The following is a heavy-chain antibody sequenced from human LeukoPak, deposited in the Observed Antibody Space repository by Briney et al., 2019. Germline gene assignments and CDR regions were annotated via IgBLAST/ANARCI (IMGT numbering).Heavy chain of an antibody. CDR3: AKHQDWTVTVPDY. Sequence: GGSLRLSCAASGFTFRNYAMSWVRQAPGKGLEWVSTIGGTGDDTDYADSVKGRFPISRDNSKNTLYLQMNSLRAEDTAVYYCAKHQDWTVTVPDYWGQGTLVTVSS. D-gene: IGHD4-17*01. CDR1: GFTFRNYA. V-gene: IGHV3-23*01. J-gene: IGHJ4*02. CDR2: IGGTGDDT.